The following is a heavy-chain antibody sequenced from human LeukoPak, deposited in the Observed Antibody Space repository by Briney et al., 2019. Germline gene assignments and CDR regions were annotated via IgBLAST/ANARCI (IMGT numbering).Heavy chain of an antibody. D-gene: IGHD2-15*01. CDR3: ARGDCSGDSCYLPEYFQH. CDR2: ISAYNGYT. V-gene: IGHV1-18*01. Sequence: EASVEVSCKASGYTLTSFSISWVRQAPGQGLEWMGWISAYNGYTDYAQKLQGRVTMTTDTSTNTAYMELRSLRSDDTAVYYCARGDCSGDSCYLPEYFQHWGQGPLVTVSS. CDR1: GYTLTSFS. J-gene: IGHJ1*01.